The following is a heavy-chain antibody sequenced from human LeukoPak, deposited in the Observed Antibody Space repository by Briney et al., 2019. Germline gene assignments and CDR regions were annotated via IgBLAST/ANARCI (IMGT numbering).Heavy chain of an antibody. Sequence: PGRSLRLSCAVSGFTFSSYGMHWVRQAPGKGLEWVAVIWYDGSNKYYADSVKGRFTISRDNSKNTLYLQMNSLRAEDTAVYYCAKESFYSGWYLFDYWGQGTLVTVSS. CDR3: AKESFYSGWYLFDY. J-gene: IGHJ4*02. CDR1: GFTFSSYG. CDR2: IWYDGSNK. D-gene: IGHD6-19*01. V-gene: IGHV3-33*06.